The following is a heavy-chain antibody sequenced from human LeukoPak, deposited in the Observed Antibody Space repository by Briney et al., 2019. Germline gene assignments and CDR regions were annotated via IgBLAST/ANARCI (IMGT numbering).Heavy chain of an antibody. CDR1: GGSFSGYY. Sequence: PSETLSLTCAVYGGSFSGYYWSWIRQPPGKGLEWIGYIYHSGSTYYNPSLKSRVTISVDRSKNQFSLKLSSVTAADTAVYYCARLRFSWFDPWGQGTLVTVSS. CDR3: ARLRFSWFDP. CDR2: IYHSGST. D-gene: IGHD3-3*01. J-gene: IGHJ5*02. V-gene: IGHV4-34*01.